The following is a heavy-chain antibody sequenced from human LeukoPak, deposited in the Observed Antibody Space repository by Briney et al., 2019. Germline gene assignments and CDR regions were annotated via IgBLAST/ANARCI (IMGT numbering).Heavy chain of an antibody. V-gene: IGHV1-18*04. CDR3: ARDFADYDFWSGYYTLDY. J-gene: IGHJ4*02. D-gene: IGHD3-3*01. CDR2: ISAYNGNT. Sequence: ASVKVSCKTSGYTFTTHYIHWIRQAPGQGLEWMGWISAYNGNTNYAQKLQGRVTMTTDTSTSTAYMELRSLRSDDTAVYYCARDFADYDFWSGYYTLDYWGQGTLVTVSS. CDR1: GYTFTTHY.